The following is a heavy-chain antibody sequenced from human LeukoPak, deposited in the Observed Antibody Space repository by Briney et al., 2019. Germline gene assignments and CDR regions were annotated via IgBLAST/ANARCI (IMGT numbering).Heavy chain of an antibody. CDR1: GFTFSDYY. CDR3: ARVNYYDSSGYYYRDGAFDI. Sequence: PGGSLRLSCAASGFTFSDYYMSWIRQAPGKGLEWVSYISSSGSTIYYADSVKGRFTISRDNAKNSLYLQMNSLRAEDTAVYYCARVNYYDSSGYYYRDGAFDIWGQGTMVTVSS. V-gene: IGHV3-11*01. D-gene: IGHD3-22*01. CDR2: ISSSGSTI. J-gene: IGHJ3*02.